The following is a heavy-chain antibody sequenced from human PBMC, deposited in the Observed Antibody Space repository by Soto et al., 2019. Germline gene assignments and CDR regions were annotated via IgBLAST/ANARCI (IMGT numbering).Heavy chain of an antibody. D-gene: IGHD6-13*01. V-gene: IGHV4-34*01. CDR1: GGSFSGYY. CDR2: INHSGST. Sequence: KPSETLSLTCAVYGGSFSGYYWSWIRQPPGKGLEWIGEINHSGSTNYNPSLKSRVTISVDTSKNQFSLKLSSVTAADTAVYYCARGRIAAADYWGQGTLVTVS. CDR3: ARGRIAAADY. J-gene: IGHJ4*02.